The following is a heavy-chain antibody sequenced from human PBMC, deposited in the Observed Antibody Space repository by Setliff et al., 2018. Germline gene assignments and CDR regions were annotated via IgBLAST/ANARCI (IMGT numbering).Heavy chain of an antibody. V-gene: IGHV4-30-4*08. CDR2: IYYSGST. D-gene: IGHD5-12*01. Sequence: SETLSLTCTVSGGSISSGDYYWSWIRQPPGKGLEWIGYIYYSGSTYYNPSLKSRVTISVDTSKNQFSLKLSSVTAADTAVYFCVRAGWLAQGGFDYWGQGTLVTVSS. CDR1: GGSISSGDYY. CDR3: VRAGWLAQGGFDY. J-gene: IGHJ4*02.